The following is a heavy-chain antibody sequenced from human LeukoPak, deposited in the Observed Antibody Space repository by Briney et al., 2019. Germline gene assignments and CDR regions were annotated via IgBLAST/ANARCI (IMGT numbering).Heavy chain of an antibody. CDR3: ARRIMITFGGVIVPQGGYFDY. V-gene: IGHV4-4*07. CDR1: GGSISSYY. CDR2: IYTSGST. D-gene: IGHD3-16*02. J-gene: IGHJ4*02. Sequence: SETLSLTCTVSGGSISSYYWSWIRQPAGKGLEWIGRIYTSGSTNYNPSLKSRVTISVDTSKNQFSLKLSSVTAADTAVYYCARRIMITFGGVIVPQGGYFDYWGQGTLVTVSS.